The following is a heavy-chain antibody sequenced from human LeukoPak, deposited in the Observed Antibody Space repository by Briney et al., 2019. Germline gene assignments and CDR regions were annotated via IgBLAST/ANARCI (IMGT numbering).Heavy chain of an antibody. CDR2: ISTSGSSI. J-gene: IGHJ6*03. CDR1: GFTFSDYS. V-gene: IGHV3-11*04. D-gene: IGHD3-16*01. Sequence: GGSLRLSCAASGFTFSDYSMNWIRQAPGKGLEWVSYISTSGSSIYYADSVKGRFTVSRDNSNNTLYLQMNSLRGDDTAVYYCAKEGAVLGEYYYMDVWGKGTTVTVSS. CDR3: AKEGAVLGEYYYMDV.